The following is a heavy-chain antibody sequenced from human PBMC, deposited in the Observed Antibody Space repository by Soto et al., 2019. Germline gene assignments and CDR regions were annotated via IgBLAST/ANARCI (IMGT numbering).Heavy chain of an antibody. CDR1: GFTFSSYG. D-gene: IGHD1-26*01. CDR2: IWYDGSNK. J-gene: IGHJ4*02. CDR3: ARGRGELLRYFDY. Sequence: ESGGGVVQPGRSLRLSCAASGFTFSSYGMHWVRQAPGKGLEWVAVIWYDGSNKYYADSVKGRFTISRDNSKNTLYLQMNSLRAEDTAVYYCARGRGELLRYFDYWGQGTLVTVSS. V-gene: IGHV3-33*01.